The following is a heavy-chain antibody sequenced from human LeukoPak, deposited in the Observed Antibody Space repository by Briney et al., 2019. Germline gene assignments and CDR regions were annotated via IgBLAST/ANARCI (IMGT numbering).Heavy chain of an antibody. V-gene: IGHV3-43D*03. CDR1: GFTFDDYA. CDR2: ISWDGGST. D-gene: IGHD3-10*01. J-gene: IGHJ4*02. Sequence: QTGGSLRLSCAASGFTFDDYAMHWVRQAPGKGLEWVSLISWDGGSTYYADSVKGRFTISRDNSKNSLYLQMNSLRAEDTAVYYCVDGSGSYYTHDYFDYWGQGTLVTVSS. CDR3: VDGSGSYYTHDYFDY.